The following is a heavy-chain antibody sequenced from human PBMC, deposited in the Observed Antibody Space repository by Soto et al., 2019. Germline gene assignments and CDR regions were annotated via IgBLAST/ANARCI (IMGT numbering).Heavy chain of an antibody. D-gene: IGHD3-3*01. CDR1: GYTFTSYG. J-gene: IGHJ6*02. CDR2: ISAYNGNT. Sequence: QVQLVQSGAEVKKPGASVKVSCKASGYTFTSYGISWVRQAPGQGLEWMGWISAYNGNTNYAQKLQGRVTMTTDTSTSTADRELRSLRSDDTAVYYCARGLNYDFWSGWGSEYYYYGMDVWGQGTTVTVSS. V-gene: IGHV1-18*01. CDR3: ARGLNYDFWSGWGSEYYYYGMDV.